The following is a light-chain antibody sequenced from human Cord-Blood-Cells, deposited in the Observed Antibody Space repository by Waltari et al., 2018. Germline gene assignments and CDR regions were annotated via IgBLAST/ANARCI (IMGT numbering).Light chain of an antibody. V-gene: IGLV2-11*01. CDR2: DVS. J-gene: IGLJ3*02. CDR3: CSNAGSYTWV. Sequence: QSALTQPRSVSGSPGQSVTISCTGTSSDVGGYNYVSWYQQHPGNAPKLMIYDVSERPSGVPDRFPGSTSGNTASLTISGLQAEDEADYYCCSNAGSYTWVVGGGTKLTVL. CDR1: SSDVGGYNY.